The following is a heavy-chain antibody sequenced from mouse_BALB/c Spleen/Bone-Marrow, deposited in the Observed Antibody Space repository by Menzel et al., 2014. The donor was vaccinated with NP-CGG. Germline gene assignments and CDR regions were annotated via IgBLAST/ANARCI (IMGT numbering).Heavy chain of an antibody. Sequence: EVQLQESGAELVEPGASVKLSCTASGFNIXDTYMHWVKQRPEQGLEWIGRIDPANGNTKYDPKFQGKATITADTSSNTAYLQLSSLTSEDTAVYYCALYYDYDVGYWGQGTTLTVSS. CDR3: ALYYDYDVGY. CDR1: GFNIXDTY. D-gene: IGHD2-4*01. J-gene: IGHJ2*01. V-gene: IGHV14-3*02. CDR2: IDPANGNT.